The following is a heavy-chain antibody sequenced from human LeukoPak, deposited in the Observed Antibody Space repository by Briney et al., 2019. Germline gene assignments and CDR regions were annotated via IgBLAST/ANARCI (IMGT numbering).Heavy chain of an antibody. CDR3: ARRNWGNYYYYGMDV. Sequence: PSETLSLTCAVSGGSISSSNWWSWVRQPPGKGLEWIGEIYHSGSTNYNPSLKSRVTISVDKSKNQFSLKLSSVTAADTAVYYCARRNWGNYYYYGMDVWGQGTTVTVSS. CDR1: GGSISSSNW. V-gene: IGHV4-4*02. J-gene: IGHJ6*02. CDR2: IYHSGST. D-gene: IGHD7-27*01.